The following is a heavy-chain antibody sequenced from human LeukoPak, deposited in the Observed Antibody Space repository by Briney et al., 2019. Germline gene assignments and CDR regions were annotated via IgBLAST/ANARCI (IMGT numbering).Heavy chain of an antibody. CDR1: GYTFTSYG. J-gene: IGHJ5*02. D-gene: IGHD1-26*01. CDR3: AGGGSYYGNWFDP. CDR2: ISAYNGST. V-gene: IGHV1-18*01. Sequence: ASVKVSCKASGYTFTSYGISWVRQAPGQGLEWMGWISAYNGSTSYAQKFQGRVTMTRDTSTSTVYMELSSLRSEDTAVYYCAGGGSYYGNWFDPWGQGTLVTVSS.